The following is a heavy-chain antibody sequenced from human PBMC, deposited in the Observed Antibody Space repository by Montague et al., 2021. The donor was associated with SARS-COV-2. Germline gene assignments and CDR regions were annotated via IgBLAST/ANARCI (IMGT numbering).Heavy chain of an antibody. V-gene: IGHV4-4*07. CDR1: GGSINSYY. CDR3: ARDRPRSYYYGSGTYTWGGYGMDV. J-gene: IGHJ6*02. Sequence: SETLSLTCGVSGGSINSYYWSWIRQPAGKGLEWIGRIYTSGRTNHSPSLKSRVTISVDTSRNHLPLKLSSVTAADTALYYCARDRPRSYYYGSGTYTWGGYGMDVWGQGTTVTVSS. CDR2: IYTSGRT. D-gene: IGHD3-10*01.